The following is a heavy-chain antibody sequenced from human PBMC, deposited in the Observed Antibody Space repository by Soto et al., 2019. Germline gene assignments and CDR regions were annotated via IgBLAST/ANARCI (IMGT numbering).Heavy chain of an antibody. J-gene: IGHJ3*02. V-gene: IGHV1-69*13. D-gene: IGHD3-22*01. CDR1: GGTFSSYA. CDR2: IIPIFGTA. Sequence: SVKVSCKASGGTFSSYAISWVRQAPGQGLEWMGGIIPIFGTANYAQKFQGRVTITADESTSTAYMELSSLRSEDTAVYYCARDRWAYYYDSSGQSGAFDIWGQGTMVTVSS. CDR3: ARDRWAYYYDSSGQSGAFDI.